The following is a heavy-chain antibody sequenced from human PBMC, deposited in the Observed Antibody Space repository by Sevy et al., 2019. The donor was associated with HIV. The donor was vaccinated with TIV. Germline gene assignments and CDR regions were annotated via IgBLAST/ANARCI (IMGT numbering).Heavy chain of an antibody. V-gene: IGHV4-59*08. CDR1: GGSITSLY. CDR3: AGENAWGRGYS. CDR2: IYYNGNI. D-gene: IGHD1-26*01. J-gene: IGHJ4*02. Sequence: SETLSLTCTVSGGSITSLYWNWIRQPPGKGLEWIATIYYNGNINYNPSLKSRVTLSLDTSKNQFSLRLCSVTAADTAMYYCAGENAWGRGYSWGQGTLVTVSS.